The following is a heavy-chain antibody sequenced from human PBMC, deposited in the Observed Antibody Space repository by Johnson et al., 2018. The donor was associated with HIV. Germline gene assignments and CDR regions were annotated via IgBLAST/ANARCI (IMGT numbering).Heavy chain of an antibody. CDR3: ARAAGVNVVVEDFDL. CDR1: GFTFSSYW. CDR2: IKQDGSEK. V-gene: IGHV3-7*01. J-gene: IGHJ3*01. Sequence: VQLVESGGGLVQPGGSLRLSCAASGFTFSSYWMSWVRQAPGKGLEWVANIKQDGSEKYYVDSVKGRFTISRDNAKNSLYLQMNSLRAEDTAWYYCARAAGVNVVVEDFDLWGQGTMVTVSS. D-gene: IGHD2-15*01.